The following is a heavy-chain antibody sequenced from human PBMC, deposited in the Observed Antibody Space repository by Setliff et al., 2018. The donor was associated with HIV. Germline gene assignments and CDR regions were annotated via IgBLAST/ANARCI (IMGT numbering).Heavy chain of an antibody. V-gene: IGHV4-61*09. CDR1: GGSISNSRYY. CDR2: IYTSGST. Sequence: SETLSLTCTVSGGSISNSRYYWSWMRQPAGKGLEWIGHIYTSGSTNYNPSLKSRVTISEDTSKNQFSLKLTSVTAADTAVYFCARHFPSISLFFGDPGPFDRWGQGALVTVSS. CDR3: ARHFPSISLFFGDPGPFDR. D-gene: IGHD3-10*01. J-gene: IGHJ4*02.